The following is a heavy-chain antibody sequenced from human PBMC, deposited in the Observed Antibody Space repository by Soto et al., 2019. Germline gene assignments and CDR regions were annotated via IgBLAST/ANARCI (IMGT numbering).Heavy chain of an antibody. CDR1: GYTFTSYA. CDR3: ARDLYVVRLQLWLPRAEYFQH. J-gene: IGHJ1*01. Sequence: EASVKVSCKASGYTFTSYAMHWVRQAPGQRLEWMGWINAGNGNTKYSQKFQGRVTITRDTSASTAYMELSSLRSEDTAVYYCARDLYVVRLQLWLPRAEYFQHWGQGTLVTVSS. D-gene: IGHD5-18*01. V-gene: IGHV1-3*01. CDR2: INAGNGNT.